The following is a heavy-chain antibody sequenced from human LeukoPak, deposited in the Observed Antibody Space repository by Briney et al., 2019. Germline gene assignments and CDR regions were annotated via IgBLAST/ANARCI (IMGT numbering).Heavy chain of an antibody. D-gene: IGHD2-2*01. J-gene: IGHJ5*02. CDR2: INHSGST. Sequence: PSETLSLTCAVYGGSFSGYYWSWIRQPPVKGLEWIGEINHSGSTNYNPSLKSRVTISVDTSKNQFSLKLSSVTAADTAVYYCARSPRFAVVVPAAKVNSFDPWGQGTLVTVSS. CDR3: ARSPRFAVVVPAAKVNSFDP. CDR1: GGSFSGYY. V-gene: IGHV4-34*01.